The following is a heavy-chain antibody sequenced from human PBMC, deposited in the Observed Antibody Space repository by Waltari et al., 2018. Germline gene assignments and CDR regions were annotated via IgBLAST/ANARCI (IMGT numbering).Heavy chain of an antibody. J-gene: IGHJ5*02. CDR3: AHSWGDYSNDR. CDR1: GFSLSTSGVG. D-gene: IGHD4-4*01. CDR2: IYWNEDK. Sequence: QITLKESGPTLVKPTQTLTLTCTFSGFSLSTSGVGVGWIRQPPGKALEWLALIYWNEDKRYSPSLESRLTITKDTAKNQVVLTMTNMDPVDTAPYYCAHSWGDYSNDRWGQGTLVTVSS. V-gene: IGHV2-5*01.